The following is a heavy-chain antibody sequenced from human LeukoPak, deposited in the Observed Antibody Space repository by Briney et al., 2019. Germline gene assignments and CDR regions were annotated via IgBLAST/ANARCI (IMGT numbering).Heavy chain of an antibody. J-gene: IGHJ4*02. CDR2: ITAYNANT. V-gene: IGHV1-18*01. Sequence: ASVKVSCKTSGFAFINYGINWVRQAPGQGLEWMGRITAYNANTNYAQKFQGRVTMTRDTSTSTVYMELSSLRSEDTAVYYCARETGGRQYFDYWGQGTLVTVSP. CDR3: ARETGGRQYFDY. CDR1: GFAFINYG. D-gene: IGHD1-26*01.